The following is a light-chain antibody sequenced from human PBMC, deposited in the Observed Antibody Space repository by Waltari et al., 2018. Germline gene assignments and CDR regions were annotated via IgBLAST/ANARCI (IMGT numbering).Light chain of an antibody. CDR3: CSYAGLGTYV. J-gene: IGLJ1*01. CDR2: EVI. V-gene: IGLV2-23*02. Sequence: QSALTQPASGPGPPGQSITISCPGTTSAVGNYDLVSWYQQHPGKAPKLLICEVIKRPSGVSSRFSGSKSGNTASLTISGLQAEDEADYYCCSYAGLGTYVFGSGTKVTVL. CDR1: TSAVGNYDL.